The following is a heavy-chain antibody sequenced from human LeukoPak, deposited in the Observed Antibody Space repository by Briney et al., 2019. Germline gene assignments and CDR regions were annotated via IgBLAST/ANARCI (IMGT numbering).Heavy chain of an antibody. CDR1: GDSISSSNW. D-gene: IGHD1-26*01. J-gene: IGHJ4*02. CDR2: IYHSGTT. CDR3: AKPPEVGATVGYFDY. V-gene: IGHV4-4*02. Sequence: SETLSLTCAVSGDSISSSNWWSWVRQPPGKGLEWIGEIYHSGTTYSNPSLKSRVTISVDTSKNQFSLKLRSVTAADTAVYYCAKPPEVGATVGYFDYWGQGTLVTVSS.